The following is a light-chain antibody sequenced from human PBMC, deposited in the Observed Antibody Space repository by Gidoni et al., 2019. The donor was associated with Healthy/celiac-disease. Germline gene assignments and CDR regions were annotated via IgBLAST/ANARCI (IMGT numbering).Light chain of an antibody. CDR1: QSVSSSY. V-gene: IGKV3-20*01. Sequence: EIVLTQSPGTLSLSPGERATLSCRASQSVSSSYLAWYQQNPGQAPRLLIYGASSRATGIPDRFSGSGSGTDFTLIISRLEPEDFAVYYCQQYGRSRTFGQGTKVEIK. CDR2: GAS. CDR3: QQYGRSRT. J-gene: IGKJ1*01.